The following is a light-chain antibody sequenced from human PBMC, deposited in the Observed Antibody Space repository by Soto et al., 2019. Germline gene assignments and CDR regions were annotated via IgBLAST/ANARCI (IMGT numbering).Light chain of an antibody. J-gene: IGKJ4*01. Sequence: DIQMTQSPSSLSASVGDRVTITCRASQSISSYLNWYQQKPGKAPKLLIYAASSLQSGVPLRFSGSGSGTDFTLTISRLEPEDFAVYYCQQYGTFGGGTKVDIK. CDR2: AAS. V-gene: IGKV1-39*01. CDR3: QQYGT. CDR1: QSISSY.